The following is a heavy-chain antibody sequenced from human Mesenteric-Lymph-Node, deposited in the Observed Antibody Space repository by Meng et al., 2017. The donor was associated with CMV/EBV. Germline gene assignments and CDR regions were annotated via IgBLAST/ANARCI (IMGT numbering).Heavy chain of an antibody. CDR3: ARGTYDFWSGYRHNWFDP. J-gene: IGHJ5*02. CDR2: INHSGST. Sequence: GSFSGYDWSWIRQPPGKGLEWIGEINHSGSTNYNPSLKSRVTISVDTSKNQFSLKLSSVTAADTAVYYCARGTYDFWSGYRHNWFDPWGQGTLVTVSS. D-gene: IGHD3-3*01. V-gene: IGHV4-34*01. CDR1: GSFSGYD.